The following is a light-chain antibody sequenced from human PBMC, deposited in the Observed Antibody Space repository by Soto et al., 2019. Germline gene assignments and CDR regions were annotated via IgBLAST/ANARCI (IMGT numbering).Light chain of an antibody. V-gene: IGKV3-15*01. CDR3: QQYYNWPLT. J-gene: IGKJ4*01. Sequence: EIVMTQSPATLPVSPGERATLSCRASQSVSSNLAWYQQKPGQAPRFLIYGASTRATGIPARFSGSGSGTEFTLTISSLQSEDFAVYDCQQYYNWPLTFGGGTKVEIK. CDR1: QSVSSN. CDR2: GAS.